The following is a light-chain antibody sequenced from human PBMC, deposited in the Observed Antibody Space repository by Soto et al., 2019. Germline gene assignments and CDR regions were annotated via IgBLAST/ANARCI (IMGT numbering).Light chain of an antibody. J-gene: IGLJ2*01. Sequence: QSVLTQSPSASAYLGASVKLKCTLSRGHSNYAIAWHQQQPEKGPRYLMKLNSDGSHNKGDGIPDRFSGSSSGAERYLTSSSLQSEDEADYYWQTWGNGFSVVFGGGTQLTVL. CDR3: QTWGNGFSVV. V-gene: IGLV4-69*01. CDR1: RGHSNYA. CDR2: LNSDGSH.